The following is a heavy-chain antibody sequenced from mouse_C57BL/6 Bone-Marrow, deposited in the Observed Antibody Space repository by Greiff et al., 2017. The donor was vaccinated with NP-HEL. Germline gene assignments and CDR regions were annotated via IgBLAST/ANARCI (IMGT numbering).Heavy chain of an antibody. J-gene: IGHJ4*01. CDR3: AYYYGSSCVYYAMDY. V-gene: IGHV1-19*01. CDR2: INPYNGGT. D-gene: IGHD1-1*01. CDR1: GYTFTDYY. Sequence: VQLQQSGPVLVKPGASVKMSCKASGYTFTDYYMNWVKQSHGKSLEWIGVINPYNGGTSYNQKFKGKATLTVDKSSSTAYMELNSLTSEDSAVYYCAYYYGSSCVYYAMDYWGQGTSVTVSS.